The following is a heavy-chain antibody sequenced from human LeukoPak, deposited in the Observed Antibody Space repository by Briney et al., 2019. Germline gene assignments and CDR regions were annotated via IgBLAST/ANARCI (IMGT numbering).Heavy chain of an antibody. CDR3: ARDADTYYYDSSGYYYGY. D-gene: IGHD3-22*01. V-gene: IGHV3-21*01. CDR1: GFTFSSYS. CDR2: ISSSSSYI. J-gene: IGHJ4*02. Sequence: GGSLRLSCAASGFTFSSYSMNWVRQAPGKGREWVSSISSSSSYIYYADSVKGRFTIPRDNAKNSLYLQMNSLRAEDTAVYYCARDADTYYYDSSGYYYGYWGQGTLVTVSS.